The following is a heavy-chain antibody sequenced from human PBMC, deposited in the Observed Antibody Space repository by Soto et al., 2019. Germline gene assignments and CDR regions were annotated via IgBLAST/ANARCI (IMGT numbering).Heavy chain of an antibody. V-gene: IGHV4-31*03. Sequence: SETLSLTCTVSGGSISSGGYYWSWIRQHPGKGLEWIGYIYYSGSTYYNPSLKSRVTISVGTSKNQFSLQLSSVTAADTAVYYCARDGLDVDTAMVDGGYYYYGMDVWGQGTTVTVSS. CDR1: GGSISSGGYY. CDR3: ARDGLDVDTAMVDGGYYYYGMDV. D-gene: IGHD5-18*01. J-gene: IGHJ6*02. CDR2: IYYSGST.